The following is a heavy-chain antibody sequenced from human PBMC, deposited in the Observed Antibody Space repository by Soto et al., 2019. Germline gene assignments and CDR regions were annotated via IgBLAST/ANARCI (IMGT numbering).Heavy chain of an antibody. Sequence: GGSLRLSCAASGFTVSSNYMSWVRQAPGKGLEWVSVIYSGGSTYYADSVKGRFTISRDNSKNTLYLQMNSLRAEDTAVYYCARQGTYYYDSSGYYYNDYWGQGTLVTVSS. CDR1: GFTVSSNY. J-gene: IGHJ4*02. CDR2: IYSGGST. CDR3: ARQGTYYYDSSGYYYNDY. V-gene: IGHV3-53*01. D-gene: IGHD3-22*01.